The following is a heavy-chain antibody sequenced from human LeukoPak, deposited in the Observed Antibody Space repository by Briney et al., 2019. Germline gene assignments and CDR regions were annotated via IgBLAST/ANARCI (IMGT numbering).Heavy chain of an antibody. V-gene: IGHV1-24*01. CDR2: FDPEDGET. Sequence: GASVTVSCKVSGYTLTELSMHWVRQAPGKGLEWMGGFDPEDGETIYAQKFQGRVTITADESTSTAYMELSSLRSEDTAVYYCASDRCDSSGYYFSLGCDDWYFDLWGRGTLVTVSS. CDR1: GYTLTELS. D-gene: IGHD3-22*01. J-gene: IGHJ2*01. CDR3: ASDRCDSSGYYFSLGCDDWYFDL.